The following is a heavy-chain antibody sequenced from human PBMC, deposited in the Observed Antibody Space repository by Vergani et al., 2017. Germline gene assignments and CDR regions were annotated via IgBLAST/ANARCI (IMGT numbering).Heavy chain of an antibody. CDR1: GFTFDDYA. D-gene: IGHD6-6*01. Sequence: EVQLVESGGGLVQPGRSLRLSCAASGFTFDDYAMHWVRQAPGKGLEWVSGISWNSGSIGYADSVKGRFTISRDNAKNSLYLQMNSLRAEDTALYYCAREAGYSSSGIDYWGQGTLVTVSS. V-gene: IGHV3-9*01. J-gene: IGHJ4*02. CDR3: AREAGYSSSGIDY. CDR2: ISWNSGSI.